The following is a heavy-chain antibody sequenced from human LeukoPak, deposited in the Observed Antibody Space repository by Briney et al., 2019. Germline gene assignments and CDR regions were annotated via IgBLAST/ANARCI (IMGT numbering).Heavy chain of an antibody. J-gene: IGHJ3*02. CDR3: ARIEWERLGRAFDI. V-gene: IGHV3-53*01. CDR2: IYSAGAT. Sequence: PGWSLRLSCAASGFTVSDNYMTWVRQAPGKGLEWVSGIYSAGATHYAESVKGRFTISRDNSKNTLYLQMNSLRAEDMAVYYCARIEWERLGRAFDIWGQGTMVTVSS. D-gene: IGHD1-26*01. CDR1: GFTVSDNY.